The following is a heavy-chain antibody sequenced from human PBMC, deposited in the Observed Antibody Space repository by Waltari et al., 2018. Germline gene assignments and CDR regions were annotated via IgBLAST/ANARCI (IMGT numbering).Heavy chain of an antibody. CDR3: ARHGLYTWFDP. CDR2: IHHSGSI. Sequence: QMQLQQWGAGLLKPSATLSLTCAVSGESFIGYYWNWIRQPPGRGLEWIGEIHHSGSINYNPSLESRITISQDMSKNQFSLKLTSVTAADSAVYYCARHGLYTWFDPWGQGTLVTVSS. J-gene: IGHJ5*02. V-gene: IGHV4-34*01. CDR1: GESFIGYY. D-gene: IGHD3-10*01.